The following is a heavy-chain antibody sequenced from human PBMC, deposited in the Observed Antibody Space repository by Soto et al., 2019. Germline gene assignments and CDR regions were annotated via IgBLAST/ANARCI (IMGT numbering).Heavy chain of an antibody. CDR2: INAGNGNT. D-gene: IGHD3-3*01. J-gene: IGHJ6*02. Sequence: MGWINAGNGNTKYSQKFQGRVTITRDTSASTAYVELSSLRSEDTAVYYCARERFTISGVVILPTHYGPDVCGQGATVTVSS. V-gene: IGHV1-3*01. CDR3: ARERFTISGVVILPTHYGPDV.